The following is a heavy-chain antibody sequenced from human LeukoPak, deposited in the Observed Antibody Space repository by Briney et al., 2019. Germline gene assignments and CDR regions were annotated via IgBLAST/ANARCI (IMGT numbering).Heavy chain of an antibody. Sequence: PGGSLRLSCAASGFTFSSYSMNWVRQAPGKGLEWVSSISSSSSYIYYADSVKGRFNISRDNAKNSLYLQMNSLRAEDTAVYYCATSAMAPYYFDYWGQGTLVTVSS. D-gene: IGHD5-18*01. J-gene: IGHJ4*02. V-gene: IGHV3-21*01. CDR3: ATSAMAPYYFDY. CDR2: ISSSSSYI. CDR1: GFTFSSYS.